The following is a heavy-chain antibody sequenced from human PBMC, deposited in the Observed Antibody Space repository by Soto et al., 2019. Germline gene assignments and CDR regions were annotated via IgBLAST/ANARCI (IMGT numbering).Heavy chain of an antibody. D-gene: IGHD2-8*02. CDR3: ATGSISPLVFDY. Sequence: SETLSLTCTVSGGSISSGGYYWSWIRQHPGKGLEWIGYIYYSGTTYYNPSLKSRVTISVDTSKNQFSLKLYSVTAADTAVYYCATGSISPLVFDYWGQGTLVTVSS. V-gene: IGHV4-31*03. J-gene: IGHJ4*02. CDR2: IYYSGTT. CDR1: GGSISSGGYY.